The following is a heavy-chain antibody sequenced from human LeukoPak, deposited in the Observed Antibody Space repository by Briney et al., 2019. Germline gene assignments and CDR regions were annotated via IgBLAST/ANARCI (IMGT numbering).Heavy chain of an antibody. CDR1: GGSISSSNW. V-gene: IGHV4-4*02. D-gene: IGHD3-3*01. Sequence: SGTLSLTCAVSGGSISSSNWWSWVRQPPGKGLEWIGEIYHSGSTNYNPSLKSRVTISVDKSKNQFSLKLSSVTAADTAVYYCARGHITIFGVVIIAVNGMDVWGQGTTVTVSS. CDR2: IYHSGST. J-gene: IGHJ6*02. CDR3: ARGHITIFGVVIIAVNGMDV.